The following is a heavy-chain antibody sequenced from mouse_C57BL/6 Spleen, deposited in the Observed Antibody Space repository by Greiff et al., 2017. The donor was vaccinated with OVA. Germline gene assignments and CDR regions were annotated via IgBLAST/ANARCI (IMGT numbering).Heavy chain of an antibody. CDR3: VRHFYDGYYWYFDV. J-gene: IGHJ1*03. D-gene: IGHD2-3*01. CDR1: GFSFNTYA. Sequence: DVMLVESGGGLVQPKGSLKLSCAASGFSFNTYAMNWVRQAPGKGLEWVARIRSKSNNYATYYADSVKDRFTISRDDSESMLYLQMNNLKTEDTAMYYCVRHFYDGYYWYFDVWGTGTTVTVSS. CDR2: IRSKSNNYAT. V-gene: IGHV10-1*01.